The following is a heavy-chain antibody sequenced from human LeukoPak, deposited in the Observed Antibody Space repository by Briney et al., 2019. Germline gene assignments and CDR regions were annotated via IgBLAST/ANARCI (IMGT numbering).Heavy chain of an antibody. D-gene: IGHD2-15*01. Sequence: GESLKISCKGSGYSFTSYWIGWVRQMPGKGLEWMGIIYPGDSDTGYSPSFQGQVTISADKSISTAYLQWSSLKASDTAMYYCARSPHLYCSGGSRYSGLNWFDPWGQGTLVTVSS. V-gene: IGHV5-51*01. CDR1: GYSFTSYW. CDR2: IYPGDSDT. CDR3: ARSPHLYCSGGSRYSGLNWFDP. J-gene: IGHJ5*02.